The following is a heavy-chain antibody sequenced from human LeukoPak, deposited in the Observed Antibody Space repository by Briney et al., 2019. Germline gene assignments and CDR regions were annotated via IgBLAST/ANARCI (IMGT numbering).Heavy chain of an antibody. CDR3: AKLHLGYCSGGSCYFDY. D-gene: IGHD2-15*01. J-gene: IGHJ4*02. CDR2: ISGSGGST. Sequence: GGSLRLSCAASGFTFSSYAMSWVRQAPGKGLEWVSAISGSGGSTYYADSVKGRFTISRDNSKNTLYLQMNSLRAEDTAVYYCAKLHLGYCSGGSCYFDYWGQGTLVTVSS. V-gene: IGHV3-23*01. CDR1: GFTFSSYA.